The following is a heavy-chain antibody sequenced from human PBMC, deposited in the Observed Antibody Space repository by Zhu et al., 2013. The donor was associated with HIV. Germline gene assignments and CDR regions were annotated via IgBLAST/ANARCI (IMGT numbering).Heavy chain of an antibody. CDR2: INPSGDRT. CDR3: GRHHNSGYYSYFDY. J-gene: IGHJ4*02. D-gene: IGHD3-22*01. Sequence: QVQLVQSGAEVKKPGSSVKVACKASGYTFTSYTIHWVRQAPGQGLEWIGVINPSGDRTTYTQKFRGRVLMTSDRTTNTVNMELSSLRSEDTAVYYCGRHHNSGYYSYFDYWGQGTLVTVSS. CDR1: GYTFTSYT. V-gene: IGHV1-46*01.